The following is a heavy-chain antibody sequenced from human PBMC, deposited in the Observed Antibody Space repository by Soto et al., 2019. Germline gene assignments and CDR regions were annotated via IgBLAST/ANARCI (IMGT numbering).Heavy chain of an antibody. J-gene: IGHJ4*02. V-gene: IGHV3-23*01. D-gene: IGHD2-2*01. CDR3: AKLPAAQSYFDF. CDR2: ISGSGGST. Sequence: EVQLLDSGGGLVQPGGSLRLSCAASGFTFITYAMSWVRQAPGKGLEWVSIISGSGGSTYYPDSVKGRFTISRDNSKNQLYLQMNSLRADDTAVYYCAKLPAAQSYFDFWGQGTLVTVSS. CDR1: GFTFITYA.